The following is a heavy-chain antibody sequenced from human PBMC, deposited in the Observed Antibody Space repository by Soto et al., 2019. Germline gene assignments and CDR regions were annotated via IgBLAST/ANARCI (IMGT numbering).Heavy chain of an antibody. CDR3: IHDGKLGYTGYDRFDY. CDR2: IYWNDDA. J-gene: IGHJ4*02. Sequence: QITLKESGPPLMKPTQTLTLTCTFSGFSFSTNEVGVGWIRQPPGKALEWLALIYWNDDARYSPSLKNRLTITKDTSKNQVVLTMTNMDPVDTATYYCIHDGKLGYTGYDRFDYWGQGTLVTVSS. CDR1: GFSFSTNEVG. D-gene: IGHD5-12*01. V-gene: IGHV2-5*01.